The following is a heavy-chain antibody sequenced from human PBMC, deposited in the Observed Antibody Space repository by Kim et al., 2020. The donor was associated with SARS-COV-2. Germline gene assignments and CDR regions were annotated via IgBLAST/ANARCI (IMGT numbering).Heavy chain of an antibody. CDR2: IYYSGST. CDR3: ARDRGGSGSYYNNWFDP. Sequence: SETLSLTCTVSGGSISSYYWSWIRQPPGKGLEWIGYIYYSGSTNYNPSLKSRVTISVDTSKNQFSLKLSSVTAADTAVYYCARDRGGSGSYYNNWFDPWG. D-gene: IGHD3-10*01. CDR1: GGSISSYY. V-gene: IGHV4-59*01. J-gene: IGHJ5*02.